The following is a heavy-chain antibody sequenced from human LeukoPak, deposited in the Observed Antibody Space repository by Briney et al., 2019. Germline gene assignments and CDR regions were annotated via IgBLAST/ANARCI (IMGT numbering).Heavy chain of an antibody. D-gene: IGHD5-24*01. CDR2: INPSDSRT. CDR1: GGTFSSYA. V-gene: IGHV1-46*01. Sequence: GASVKVSCKASGGTFSSYAISWVRQAPGQGLEWMGIINPSDSRTTYAQKFQGRVTMTRDTSTSTVYMDLRSLRSEDTAVYYCARERERWLQYDAVALWGQGTMVIVSS. J-gene: IGHJ3*01. CDR3: ARERERWLQYDAVAL.